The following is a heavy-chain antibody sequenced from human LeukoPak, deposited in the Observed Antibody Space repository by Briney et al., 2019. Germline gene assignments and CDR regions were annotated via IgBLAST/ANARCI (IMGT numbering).Heavy chain of an antibody. Sequence: GGSLRLSCAASGFTFDAYAMHWVRQAPGKGLEWVSGISWNGGGMGYAVSVKGRFTISGDNAKNSLYLQMNGLRDEDTALYYCAKDITGGRSSPYFDSWGQGTLVTVSS. D-gene: IGHD6-6*01. J-gene: IGHJ4*02. CDR3: AKDITGGRSSPYFDS. CDR2: ISWNGGGM. V-gene: IGHV3-9*01. CDR1: GFTFDAYA.